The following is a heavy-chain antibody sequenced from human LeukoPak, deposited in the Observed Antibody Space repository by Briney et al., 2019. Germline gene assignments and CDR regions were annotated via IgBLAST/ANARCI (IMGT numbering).Heavy chain of an antibody. V-gene: IGHV3-7*05. CDR3: VRRRATSCCYTFDH. J-gene: IGHJ4*02. CDR1: GFTFSNYW. Sequence: PGGSLRLSCAASGFTFSNYWMTWVRQSPGKGLEWVANIKQDGSEKYHVDSVKGRFTISRDNAKNSLYLQVNSLRAEDTAVYYCVRRRATSCCYTFDHWGQGTLVTVSS. CDR2: IKQDGSEK. D-gene: IGHD2-2*01.